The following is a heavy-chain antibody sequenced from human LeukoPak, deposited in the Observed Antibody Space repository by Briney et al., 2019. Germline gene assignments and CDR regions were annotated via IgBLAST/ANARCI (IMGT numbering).Heavy chain of an antibody. V-gene: IGHV4-34*01. CDR3: ARVGHIVVVVAATRWNWFDP. J-gene: IGHJ5*02. Sequence: PSETLSLTCAVYGGSFSGYYWSWIRQPPGKGLEWSGEINHSGSTNYNPSLKSRVTISVDTSKNQFSLKLSSVTAADTAVYYCARVGHIVVVVAATRWNWFDPWGQGTLVTVSS. D-gene: IGHD2-15*01. CDR1: GGSFSGYY. CDR2: INHSGST.